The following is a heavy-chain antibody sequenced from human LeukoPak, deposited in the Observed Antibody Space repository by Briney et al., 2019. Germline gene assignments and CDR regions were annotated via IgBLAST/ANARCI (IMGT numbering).Heavy chain of an antibody. J-gene: IGHJ4*02. Sequence: GGSLRLSCAASGFTFSSYAMHWVRQAPGKGLEWVSNIRPGDSAKTYADSVRGRFTISRDDAKKSLYLQMDSLRDGDTAVYYCATDSHYAFDFWGLGTLVTVSS. V-gene: IGHV3-48*02. CDR3: ATDSHYAFDF. CDR2: IRPGDSAK. CDR1: GFTFSSYA. D-gene: IGHD4-17*01.